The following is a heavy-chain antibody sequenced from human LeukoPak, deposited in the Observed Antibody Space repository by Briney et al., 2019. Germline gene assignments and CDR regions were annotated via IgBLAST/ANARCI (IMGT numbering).Heavy chain of an antibody. D-gene: IGHD5-24*01. CDR1: GLTHSDYS. Sequence: RGPLRHSCSASGLTHSDYSIQELHQAPAKGLQCRSYICIGSGNTNYAVSVKGRFTTSGDKAKNSLYLQMNSLRVEDTAVYYCARDYKYAFDNWCQGTLVTVSS. CDR2: ICIGSGNT. V-gene: IGHV3-48*01. J-gene: IGHJ4*02. CDR3: ARDYKYAFDN.